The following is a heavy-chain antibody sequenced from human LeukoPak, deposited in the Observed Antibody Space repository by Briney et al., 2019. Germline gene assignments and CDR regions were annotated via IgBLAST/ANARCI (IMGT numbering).Heavy chain of an antibody. CDR1: GYSFTSYW. CDR2: IYPGDSDT. J-gene: IGHJ6*02. CDR3: ARHVSGTFYYYGMDV. D-gene: IGHD2/OR15-2a*01. V-gene: IGHV5-51*01. Sequence: GESLKISCKGSGYSFTSYWIGWVRQMPGKGLEWMGIIYPGDSDTRYGPSFQGQVTLSADKSISTAYLQWSSLKASDTAMYYCARHVSGTFYYYGMDVWGQGTTVTVSS.